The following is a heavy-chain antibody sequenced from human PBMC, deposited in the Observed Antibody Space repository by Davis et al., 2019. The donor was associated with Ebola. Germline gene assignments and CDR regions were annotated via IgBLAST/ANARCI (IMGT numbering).Heavy chain of an antibody. J-gene: IGHJ5*01. Sequence: GESLKISCKGSGYMFTTYWIVWVRQMPGKGPEWMGTIYPGDSDTRYSPSFQGQVTISADRPINTAYLQWSSLKASDTATYYCARRSSSSSVRRWFDSWGQGTLVTVSS. CDR3: ARRSSSSSVRRWFDS. CDR2: IYPGDSDT. CDR1: GYMFTTYW. D-gene: IGHD6-6*01. V-gene: IGHV5-51*01.